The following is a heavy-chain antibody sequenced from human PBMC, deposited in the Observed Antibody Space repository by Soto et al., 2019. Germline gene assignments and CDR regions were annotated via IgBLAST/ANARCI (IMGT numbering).Heavy chain of an antibody. Sequence: LRLSCAASGFTFSSYWMSWVRQAPGKGLEWVANIKQDGSEKYYVDSVKGRFTISRDNAKNSLYLQMNSLRAEDTAVYYCARVSTLVTGYFDYWGQGTLVTVSS. D-gene: IGHD2-21*01. CDR1: GFTFSSYW. CDR3: ARVSTLVTGYFDY. V-gene: IGHV3-7*01. CDR2: IKQDGSEK. J-gene: IGHJ4*02.